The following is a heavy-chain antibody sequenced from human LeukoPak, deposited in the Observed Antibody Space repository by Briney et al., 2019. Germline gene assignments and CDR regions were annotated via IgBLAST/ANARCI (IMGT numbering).Heavy chain of an antibody. CDR2: INHSGST. CDR3: ARLGITIFGVANWFDP. J-gene: IGHJ5*02. V-gene: IGHV4-34*01. CDR1: GGSFSGYY. D-gene: IGHD3-3*01. Sequence: PSETLSLTCAVYGGSFSGYYWSWIRQPPGKGLEWIGEINHSGSTNYNPSLKSRVTISVDTSKNQFSLKLSSVTAADTAVYYCARLGITIFGVANWFDPWGQGTLVTVSS.